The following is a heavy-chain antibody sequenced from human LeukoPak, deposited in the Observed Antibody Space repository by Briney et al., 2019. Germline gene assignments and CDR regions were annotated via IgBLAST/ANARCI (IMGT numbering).Heavy chain of an antibody. CDR1: GGSISSGGYS. Sequence: SENLSLTCAVSGGSISSGGYSWSWIRQPPGKGLEWIGYIYHSGSTYYNPSLKSRVTISVDRSKNQFSLKLSSVTAADTAVYYCARGAPHFDYWGQGTLVTVSS. CDR2: IYHSGST. CDR3: ARGAPHFDY. V-gene: IGHV4-30-2*01. J-gene: IGHJ4*02.